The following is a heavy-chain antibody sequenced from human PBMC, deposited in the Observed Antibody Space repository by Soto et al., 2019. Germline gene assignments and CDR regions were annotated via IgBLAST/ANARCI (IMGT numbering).Heavy chain of an antibody. CDR3: AKSLTPGIAVAGTLYYYYGMDV. Sequence: GGSLRLSCAASGFTFDDYAMHWVRQAPGKGLEWVSGISWNSGSIGYADSVKGLFIISRDNVKNSLYLQMNSLRAEDPDLYYCAKSLTPGIAVAGTLYYYYGMDVWGQGTTVTVSS. J-gene: IGHJ6*02. CDR2: ISWNSGSI. V-gene: IGHV3-9*01. CDR1: GFTFDDYA. D-gene: IGHD6-19*01.